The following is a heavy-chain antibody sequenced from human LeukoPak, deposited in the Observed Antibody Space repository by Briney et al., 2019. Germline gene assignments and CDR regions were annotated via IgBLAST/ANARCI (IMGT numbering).Heavy chain of an antibody. Sequence: SETLSLTCAVYGGSFTGYYWSWIRQPPGKGLEWIGEINHSGSSSYIPSPKSRVTISVDTSKKLFSLKLNSVTAADTTVYYCARGATIYSYGYLEAFDIWGQGTMVTVSS. V-gene: IGHV4-34*01. CDR2: INHSGSS. CDR3: ARGATIYSYGYLEAFDI. D-gene: IGHD5-18*01. J-gene: IGHJ3*02. CDR1: GGSFTGYY.